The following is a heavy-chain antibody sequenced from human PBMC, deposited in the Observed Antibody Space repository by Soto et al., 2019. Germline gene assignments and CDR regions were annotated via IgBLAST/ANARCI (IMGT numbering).Heavy chain of an antibody. J-gene: IGHJ5*02. V-gene: IGHV4-30-4*01. Sequence: QVQLQESGPGLVKPSQTLSLTCTVSGGSISSGDYYWSWIRQPPGKGLEWIVYIYYSGSTYYNPSLKRRVTISVDTSKNHFSLKLSSVTAADTAVYYCARESLRCSSTSCYTWFDPWGQGTLVTVSS. D-gene: IGHD2-2*02. CDR1: GGSISSGDYY. CDR3: ARESLRCSSTSCYTWFDP. CDR2: IYYSGST.